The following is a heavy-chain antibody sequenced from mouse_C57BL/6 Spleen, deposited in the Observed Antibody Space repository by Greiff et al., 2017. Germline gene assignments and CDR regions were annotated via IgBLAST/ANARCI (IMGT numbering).Heavy chain of an antibody. CDR2: IYPRSGNT. D-gene: IGHD1-1*01. CDR3: ERTLTTVVDHWYFDV. Sequence: QVQLQQSGAELARPGASVKLSCKASGYTFTSYGISWVKQRTGQGLEWIGEIYPRSGNTYYNEKFKGKATLTADKSSSTAYMELRSLTSEDSAVYFCERTLTTVVDHWYFDVWGTGTTVTVSS. CDR1: GYTFTSYG. J-gene: IGHJ1*03. V-gene: IGHV1-81*01.